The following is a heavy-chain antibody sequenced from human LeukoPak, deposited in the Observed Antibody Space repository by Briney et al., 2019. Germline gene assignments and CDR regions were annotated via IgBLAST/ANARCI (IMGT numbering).Heavy chain of an antibody. CDR3: ARGLRTIFGVVTRFDP. J-gene: IGHJ5*02. D-gene: IGHD3-3*01. Sequence: PSETLSLTWAVYGGSFSGYYWSWIRQPPGKGLEWIGEINHSGSTNYNPSLKSRVTISVDTSKNQFSLKLSSVTAADTAVYYCARGLRTIFGVVTRFDPWGQGTLVTVSS. V-gene: IGHV4-34*01. CDR2: INHSGST. CDR1: GGSFSGYY.